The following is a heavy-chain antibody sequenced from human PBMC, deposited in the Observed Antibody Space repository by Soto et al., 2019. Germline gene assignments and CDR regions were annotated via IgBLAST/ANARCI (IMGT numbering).Heavy chain of an antibody. CDR3: AKDLVS. D-gene: IGHD2-8*02. J-gene: IGHJ1*01. V-gene: IGHV3-30*18. CDR1: EFTLSSYG. Sequence: GGSLRLSCADSEFTLSSYGMHWVRQAPGKGLEWVAVISYDGSNKYYADSVKGRFTISRDNSKNTLYLQMNSLRAEDTAVYYCAKDLVSWGQGTLVTVSS. CDR2: ISYDGSNK.